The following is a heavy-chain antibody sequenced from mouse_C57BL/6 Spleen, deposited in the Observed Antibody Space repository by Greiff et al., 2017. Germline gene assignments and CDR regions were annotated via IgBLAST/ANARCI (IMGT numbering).Heavy chain of an antibody. D-gene: IGHD1-1*01. CDR1: GFNIKDYY. Sequence: VQLQQSGAELVRPGASVKLSCTASGFNIKDYYMHWVKQRPGQGLEWIGRIDPEGGDTDYALKFQGKATMTADTSSNTAYLQLSSLTSEDSAVYYCTTGSSYPYYAVDCWGQGTSVTVSS. J-gene: IGHJ4*01. CDR2: IDPEGGDT. CDR3: TTGSSYPYYAVDC. V-gene: IGHV14-1*01.